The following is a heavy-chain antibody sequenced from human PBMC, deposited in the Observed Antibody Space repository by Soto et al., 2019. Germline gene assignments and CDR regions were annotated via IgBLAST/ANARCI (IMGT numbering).Heavy chain of an antibody. CDR1: GGTFSIYG. Sequence: QVQLVQSGAEVKKTGSSVKVSCKASGGTFSIYGFSWVRQAPGQGPEWIGGIIPILTTPNYAQKFQGRVTIIADESTTTVYMELSSLKSEATAVYYCATSVGIAPTGEDGMDVWGQGPSVTVSS. CDR2: IIPILTTP. J-gene: IGHJ6*02. V-gene: IGHV1-69*01. D-gene: IGHD2-8*02. CDR3: ATSVGIAPTGEDGMDV.